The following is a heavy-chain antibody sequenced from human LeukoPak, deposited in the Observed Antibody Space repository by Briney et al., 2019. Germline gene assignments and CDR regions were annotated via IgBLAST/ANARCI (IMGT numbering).Heavy chain of an antibody. Sequence: NPSETLSLTCTVSGGSISSYCWSWIRQPPGKGLEWIGYIYYSGSTNYNPSLKSRVTISVDTSKNQFSLKLSSVTAADTAVYYCARGYYDSSGYYYFDYWGQGTLVTVSS. CDR3: ARGYYDSSGYYYFDY. V-gene: IGHV4-59*01. CDR1: GGSISSYC. J-gene: IGHJ4*02. D-gene: IGHD3-22*01. CDR2: IYYSGST.